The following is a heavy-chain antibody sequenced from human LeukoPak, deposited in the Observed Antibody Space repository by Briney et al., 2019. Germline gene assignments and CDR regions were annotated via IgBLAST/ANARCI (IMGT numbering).Heavy chain of an antibody. J-gene: IGHJ6*02. CDR1: GGSISSYY. D-gene: IGHD2-2*01. V-gene: IGHV4-4*07. Sequence: SETLSLTCTVSGGSISSYYWSWIRRPAGRGLEWIGRIYTSGSTNYNPSLKSRVTMSVDTSKNQFSLKLSSVTAADTAVYYCARVGSHCSSTNCYSWPHYYYYGMDVWGQGTTVTVSS. CDR2: IYTSGST. CDR3: ARVGSHCSSTNCYSWPHYYYYGMDV.